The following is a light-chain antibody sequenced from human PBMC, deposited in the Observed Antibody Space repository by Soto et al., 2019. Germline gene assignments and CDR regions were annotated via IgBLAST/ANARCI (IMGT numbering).Light chain of an antibody. V-gene: IGKV1-39*01. Sequence: DIQMTQSPSSLSASVGDRVTITCRASQSISSYLNWYQQKPGKAPKLLIYAASSLQSGVPSRFSGSGSGTDFTLTISSLQPEDFATYYCQQSYSTLLTFGGGTRLEIK. CDR3: QQSYSTLLT. CDR2: AAS. J-gene: IGKJ5*01. CDR1: QSISSY.